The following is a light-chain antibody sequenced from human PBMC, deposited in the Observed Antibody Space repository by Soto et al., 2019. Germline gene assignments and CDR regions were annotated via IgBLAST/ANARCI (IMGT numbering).Light chain of an antibody. CDR2: EVA. CDR1: SSDVGGYNF. CDR3: CSHSSSITWM. V-gene: IGLV2-14*03. Sequence: QSALTQTASVSGSPGQSITMSCTGTSSDVGGYNFVSWYQQHPGKAPKLIVHEVANRLSGVSGRFSGSKSGNTAFLTISWLQAEDEAVYYCCSHSSSITWMFGGGTKLTVL. J-gene: IGLJ3*02.